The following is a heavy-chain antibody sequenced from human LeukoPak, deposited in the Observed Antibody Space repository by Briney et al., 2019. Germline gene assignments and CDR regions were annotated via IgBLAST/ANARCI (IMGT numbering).Heavy chain of an antibody. CDR2: IYYSGST. Sequence: SETLSLTCTVSGGSISSGGYYWSWIRQHPGKGLEWIGYIYYSGSTYYNPSLKSRVTISVDTSKNQFSLELSSVTAADTAVYYCARGATIFGVVATNWFDPWGQGTLVTVSS. D-gene: IGHD3-3*01. V-gene: IGHV4-31*03. CDR3: ARGATIFGVVATNWFDP. CDR1: GGSISSGGYY. J-gene: IGHJ5*02.